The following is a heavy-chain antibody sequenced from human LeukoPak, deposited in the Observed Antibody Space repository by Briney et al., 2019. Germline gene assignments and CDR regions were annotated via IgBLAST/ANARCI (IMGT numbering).Heavy chain of an antibody. V-gene: IGHV4-59*02. CDR1: GCSVTTYH. J-gene: IGHJ6*03. CDR2: IQYSGGD. D-gene: IGHD6-19*01. Sequence: RPSVTLSLTCAVSGCSVTTYHWTWMPQPPGKGRVGIGHIQYSGGDDYNPPHTSRVRMSSDTSKNHFSLRLTSVTAADTAVYYCASQQWGIYYVDVWGKGTAVTISS. CDR3: ASQQWGIYYVDV.